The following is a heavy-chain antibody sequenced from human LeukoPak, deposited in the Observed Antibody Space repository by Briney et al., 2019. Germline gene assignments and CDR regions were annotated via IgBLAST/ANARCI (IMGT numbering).Heavy chain of an antibody. CDR1: GFTFDDYA. J-gene: IGHJ3*02. Sequence: PGGSLRLSCAASGFTFDDYAMHWVRQAPGKGLEWVAVIWYDGSRYYYADSVKGRFTISRDNSKNTLYLQMNSLRAEDTAVYHCAREKDDAFDIWGQGTMVTVSS. CDR2: IWYDGSRY. V-gene: IGHV3-33*08. CDR3: AREKDDAFDI.